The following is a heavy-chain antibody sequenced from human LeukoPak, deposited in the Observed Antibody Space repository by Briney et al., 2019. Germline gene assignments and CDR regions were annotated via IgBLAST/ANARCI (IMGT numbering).Heavy chain of an antibody. CDR1: GFTFSTYG. V-gene: IGHV3-33*06. D-gene: IGHD2-2*01. CDR2: IWIDGSNK. Sequence: GGSLRLSCAASGFTFSTYGMHWVRQAPGRGLDWVAVIWIDGSNKYNADSGRGRFTISRDNSKNTLYLEMNSLRDEDTAVYYCAKASGRYCSSTRCQAPLDYWGQGTLVTVSS. CDR3: AKASGRYCSSTRCQAPLDY. J-gene: IGHJ4*02.